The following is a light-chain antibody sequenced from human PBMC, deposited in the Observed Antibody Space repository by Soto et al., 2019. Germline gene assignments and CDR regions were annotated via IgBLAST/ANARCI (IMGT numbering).Light chain of an antibody. CDR2: EAS. Sequence: EIVLTQSPATLSLSPGERATLSCRASQTVSSSLAWYQQKPGQAPRLLIYEASNRATGIPTRFSGSRSGAEFTLTINSLQSEDFAVYYCQPYNNWPLTFGGGTKVDIK. CDR3: QPYNNWPLT. J-gene: IGKJ4*01. V-gene: IGKV3-11*01. CDR1: QTVSSS.